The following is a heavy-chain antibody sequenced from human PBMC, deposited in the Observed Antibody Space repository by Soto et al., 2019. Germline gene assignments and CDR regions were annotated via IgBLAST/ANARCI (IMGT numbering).Heavy chain of an antibody. CDR2: IKSKTDGGTT. V-gene: IGHV3-15*01. D-gene: IGHD6-13*01. Sequence: EVQLVESGGGLVKPGGSLRLSCAASGFTFSNAWMSWVRQAPGKGLEWVGRIKSKTDGGTTDYAAHVNGRFTISRDDSRNTLYLQMNSLKTEDTAVYYCTSVRSWSPLDGMDVWGQGTTVTVSS. CDR1: GFTFSNAW. CDR3: TSVRSWSPLDGMDV. J-gene: IGHJ6*02.